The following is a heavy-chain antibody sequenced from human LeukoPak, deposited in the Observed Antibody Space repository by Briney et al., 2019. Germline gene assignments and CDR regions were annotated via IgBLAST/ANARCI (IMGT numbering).Heavy chain of an antibody. Sequence: GSLRLSCAASGFTFSSYGMHWVRQAPGKGLEWVAVISYDGSNKYYADSVKGRFTISRDNSKNTLYLQMNSLRAEDTAVYYCAKSALQAVALDYWGQGTLVIVSS. CDR3: AKSALQAVALDY. J-gene: IGHJ4*02. D-gene: IGHD6-19*01. CDR1: GFTFSSYG. CDR2: ISYDGSNK. V-gene: IGHV3-30*18.